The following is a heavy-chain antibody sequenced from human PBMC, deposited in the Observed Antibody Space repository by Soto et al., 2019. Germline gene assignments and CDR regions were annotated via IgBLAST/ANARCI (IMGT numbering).Heavy chain of an antibody. CDR3: AKDPFYYDSFSDY. J-gene: IGHJ4*02. CDR1: GFTFSSYA. Sequence: GGSLRLSCAASGFTFSSYAMSWVRQAPGKGLEWVSAISGSGGSTYYADSVKGRFTISRDNSKNTLYLQMNSLKAEDTAVYYCAKDPFYYDSFSDYWGQGTLVTVSS. D-gene: IGHD3-22*01. CDR2: ISGSGGST. V-gene: IGHV3-23*01.